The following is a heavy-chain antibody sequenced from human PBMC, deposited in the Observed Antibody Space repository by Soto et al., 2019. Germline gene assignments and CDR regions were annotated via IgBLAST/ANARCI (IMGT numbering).Heavy chain of an antibody. D-gene: IGHD3-10*01. CDR1: GYIFLSYG. CDR2: IKPFDATT. J-gene: IGHJ4*02. CDR3: VRDLDGSGSYYTDC. Sequence: QVQLVQSGAEVKKPGASVKVSCKTSGYIFLSYGLSWVRQAPGQGLEWMGWIKPFDATTKYAQKFQGRVSMTIDTSTSSVYMELRSLRSDDTAVYYCVRDLDGSGSYYTDCWGRGTLVTVSS. V-gene: IGHV1-18*04.